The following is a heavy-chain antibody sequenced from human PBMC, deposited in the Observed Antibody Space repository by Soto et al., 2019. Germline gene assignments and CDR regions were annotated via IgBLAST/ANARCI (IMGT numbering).Heavy chain of an antibody. CDR1: SGSIISNY. Sequence: PSETLSLTCTVSSGSIISNYWSWVRQPPGKGLEWIGYFYYSGRTNYNPSLKSRVTMSVDTSKNQFSLKVSSVSDADTAVYYCVRDSDGDQSDWFAPWGQGTLVTVSS. CDR3: VRDSDGDQSDWFAP. CDR2: FYYSGRT. J-gene: IGHJ5*02. D-gene: IGHD2-21*02. V-gene: IGHV4-59*01.